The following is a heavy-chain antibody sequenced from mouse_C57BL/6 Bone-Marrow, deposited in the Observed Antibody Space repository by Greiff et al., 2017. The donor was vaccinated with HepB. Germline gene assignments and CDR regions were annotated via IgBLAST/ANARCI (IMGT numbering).Heavy chain of an antibody. V-gene: IGHV1-59*01. Sequence: VQLQQSGAELVRPGTSVKLSCKASGYTFTSYWMHWVKQRPGQGLEWIGVIDPSDSYTNYNQKFKGKATLTVDTSSSTAYMQLSSLTSEDSAVYYCARFGYYGPYWYFDVWGTGTTVTVSS. CDR1: GYTFTSYW. J-gene: IGHJ1*03. D-gene: IGHD1-2*01. CDR2: IDPSDSYT. CDR3: ARFGYYGPYWYFDV.